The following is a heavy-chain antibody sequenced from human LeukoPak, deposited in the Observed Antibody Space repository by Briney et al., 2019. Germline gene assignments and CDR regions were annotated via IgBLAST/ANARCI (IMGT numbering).Heavy chain of an antibody. CDR1: GFTFSSHG. Sequence: GGTLRLSCAASGFTFSSHGMSWVRQTPGKGLEGVSTISSSGGNTYYADSVKGRFTISRDNSKNTLYLQMNSLRAEDTAVYYCAKSGFGELYYYYYMDVWGKGTTVTVSS. J-gene: IGHJ6*03. V-gene: IGHV3-23*01. CDR3: AKSGFGELYYYYYMDV. CDR2: ISSSGGNT. D-gene: IGHD3-10*01.